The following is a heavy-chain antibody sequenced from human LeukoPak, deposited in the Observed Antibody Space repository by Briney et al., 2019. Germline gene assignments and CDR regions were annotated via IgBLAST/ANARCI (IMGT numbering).Heavy chain of an antibody. D-gene: IGHD3-22*01. CDR2: INWNGGST. V-gene: IGHV3-20*04. CDR3: ARVGDSSGYTYYFDY. J-gene: IGHJ4*02. CDR1: GFTFDDYG. Sequence: GGSLRLSCAASGFTFDDYGVSCVRQAPGKGLGRVSGINWNGGSTGYADSVKGRFTISRENAKNSLYLQMNSLRAEDTALYYCARVGDSSGYTYYFDYWGQGTLVTVSS.